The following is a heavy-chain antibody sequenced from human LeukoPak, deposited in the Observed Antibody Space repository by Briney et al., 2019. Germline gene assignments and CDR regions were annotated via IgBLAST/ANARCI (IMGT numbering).Heavy chain of an antibody. CDR2: ISTSGST. Sequence: SETLSLTCTVSGGSISSGSCYWSWIRQPAGKGLEWIGCISTSGSTYYNPSLKSRVTISVDTSKNQFSLKLSSVTAADTAVYYCARHAFRDYDILTGYYAPSLFFDYWGQGTLVTVSS. CDR1: GGSISSGSCY. CDR3: ARHAFRDYDILTGYYAPSLFFDY. J-gene: IGHJ4*02. D-gene: IGHD3-9*01. V-gene: IGHV4-61*02.